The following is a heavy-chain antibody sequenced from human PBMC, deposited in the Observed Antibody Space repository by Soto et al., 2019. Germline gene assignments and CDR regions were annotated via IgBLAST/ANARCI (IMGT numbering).Heavy chain of an antibody. CDR2: IWYDGSNK. CDR3: ARDNSSSWYGQTNWFDP. V-gene: IGHV3-33*01. Sequence: QVQLVESGGGVVQPGRSLRLSCAASGFTFSSYGMHWVRQAPGKGLEWVAVIWYDGSNKYYAASVKGRFTISRDISKNPLYLQMNSLRAEDTAVYYCARDNSSSWYGQTNWFDPWGQGTLVTVSS. J-gene: IGHJ5*02. CDR1: GFTFSSYG. D-gene: IGHD6-13*01.